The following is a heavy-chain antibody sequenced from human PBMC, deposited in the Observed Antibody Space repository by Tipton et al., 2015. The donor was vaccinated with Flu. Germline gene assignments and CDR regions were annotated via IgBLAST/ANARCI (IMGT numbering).Heavy chain of an antibody. CDR2: IYTSGST. J-gene: IGHJ3*02. CDR1: GGSISSYY. D-gene: IGHD2-21*01. CDR3: ARSYCGGDCYSIRNAFDI. V-gene: IGHV4-4*07. Sequence: TLSLTCTVSGGSISSYYWSWIRQPAGKGLEWIGRIYTSGSTNYNPSLKSRVTMSVDTSKNQFSLKLSSVTAADTAVYYCARSYCGGDCYSIRNAFDIWGQGTMVTVSS.